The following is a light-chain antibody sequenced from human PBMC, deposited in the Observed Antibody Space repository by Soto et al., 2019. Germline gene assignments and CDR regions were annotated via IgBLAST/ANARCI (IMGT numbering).Light chain of an antibody. Sequence: EIVLTQSPATLSLSPGERATLSCRASQSVSSYLAWYQQKPGQAPRLLIHDASNRATGIPARFSGSGSGTDFTLTSSSLVPEDSAVYYCQQRSNWPPSFGPGTTVDI. CDR1: QSVSSY. CDR3: QQRSNWPPS. CDR2: DAS. J-gene: IGKJ3*01. V-gene: IGKV3-11*01.